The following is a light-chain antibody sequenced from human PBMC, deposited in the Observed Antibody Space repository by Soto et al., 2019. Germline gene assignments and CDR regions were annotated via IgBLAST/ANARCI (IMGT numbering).Light chain of an antibody. V-gene: IGLV2-14*01. CDR2: EVS. Sequence: QSVLTQPASVSGSPGQSITISCTGTSSDVGGYNYVSWYQQHPGKAPKLMIYEVSNRPSGVSNRFSGSKSGNTASLTISGLQAEDEADYSCSSYTSSSTYVFGPGPKLPVL. CDR3: SSYTSSSTYV. CDR1: SSDVGGYNY. J-gene: IGLJ1*01.